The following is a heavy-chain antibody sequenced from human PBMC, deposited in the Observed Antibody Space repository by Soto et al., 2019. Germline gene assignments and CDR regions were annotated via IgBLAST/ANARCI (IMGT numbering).Heavy chain of an antibody. D-gene: IGHD2-2*01. CDR1: GGTFSSYA. J-gene: IGHJ6*02. CDR3: ARVLGYCSSTSCPPTQKTYYYYGMDV. V-gene: IGHV1-69*13. Sequence: ASVKVSCKACGGTFSSYAISWVRQAPGQGLEWMGGIIPIFGTANYAQKFQGRVTITADESTSTAYMELSSLRSEDTAVYYCARVLGYCSSTSCPPTQKTYYYYGMDVWGQGTTVTVSS. CDR2: IIPIFGTA.